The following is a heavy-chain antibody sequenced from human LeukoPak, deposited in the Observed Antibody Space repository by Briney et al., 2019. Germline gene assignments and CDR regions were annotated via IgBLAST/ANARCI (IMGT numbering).Heavy chain of an antibody. Sequence: ASVKVSCKASGYTFTSYGVTWVRQAPGQGLEWMGWISSYSGKTHYAQNLQGRVTMTTDTSTSTAYMELRSLRSDDTAVYYCARAGPSGSYYSTYWGQGTLVTVSS. CDR1: GYTFTSYG. D-gene: IGHD1-26*01. CDR3: ARAGPSGSYYSTY. V-gene: IGHV1-18*01. J-gene: IGHJ4*02. CDR2: ISSYSGKT.